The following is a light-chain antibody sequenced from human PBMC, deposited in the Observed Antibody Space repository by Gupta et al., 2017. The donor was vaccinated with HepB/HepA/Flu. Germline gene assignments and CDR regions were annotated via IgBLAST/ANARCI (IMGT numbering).Light chain of an antibody. V-gene: IGLV1-47*01. CDR1: SSNIGGNY. CDR3: AAWDDSLNGPV. Sequence: QSVLTQPPSASGTPGQRVTISCSGSSSNIGGNYVFWYQQLPRTAPKLLIYRNNQRPSGVPDRFSGSKSGTSASLAISGLRAEDEADYYCAAWDDSLNGPVFGGGTKLTGL. CDR2: RNN. J-gene: IGLJ2*01.